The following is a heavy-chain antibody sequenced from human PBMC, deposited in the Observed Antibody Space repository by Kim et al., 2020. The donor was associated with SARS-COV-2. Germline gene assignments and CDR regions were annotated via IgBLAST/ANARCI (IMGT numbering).Heavy chain of an antibody. V-gene: IGHV1-2*06. D-gene: IGHD3-10*01. CDR3: ARGTATYYFDY. J-gene: IGHJ4*02. CDR2: INPNSGGT. CDR1: GNTFSGYY. Sequence: ASVKVSCKASGNTFSGYYMHWVRQAPGQGLEWMGRINPNSGGTNYAQKFQGRVTMTRDTSISTAYMELSRLRSDDTAVYYCARGTATYYFDYWGQGTLVTVSS.